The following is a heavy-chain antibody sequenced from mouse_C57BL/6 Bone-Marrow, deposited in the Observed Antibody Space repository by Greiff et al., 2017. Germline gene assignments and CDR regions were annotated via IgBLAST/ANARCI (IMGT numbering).Heavy chain of an antibody. J-gene: IGHJ2*01. CDR3: ARQAPELDYFDD. CDR2: ISTGGGST. Sequence: EVKLVESGGGLVQPGGSLKLSCAASGFTFSDYYMYWVRQTPEQRLEWVAYISTGGGSTYYPDTVKGRFTISRDNAKNTLYLQMSRLKSEDTAMYYCARQAPELDYFDDWGQGTTLTVSS. D-gene: IGHD4-1*01. CDR1: GFTFSDYY. V-gene: IGHV5-12*01.